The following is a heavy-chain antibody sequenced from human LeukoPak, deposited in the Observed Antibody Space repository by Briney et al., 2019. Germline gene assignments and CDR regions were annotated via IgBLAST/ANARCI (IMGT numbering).Heavy chain of an antibody. CDR2: INPNSGGT. V-gene: IGHV1-2*02. CDR3: ARQRQWLVRGGFDY. J-gene: IGHJ4*02. CDR1: GYTFTGYY. D-gene: IGHD6-19*01. Sequence: DSVKVSCKASGYTFTGYYMHWVRQAPGQGLEWMGWINPNSGGTNYAQKFQGRVTMTRDTSISTAYMELSRLRSDDTAVYYCARQRQWLVRGGFDYWGQGTLITVSS.